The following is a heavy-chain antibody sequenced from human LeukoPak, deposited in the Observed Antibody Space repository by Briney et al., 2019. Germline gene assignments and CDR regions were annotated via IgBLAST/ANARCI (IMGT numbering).Heavy chain of an antibody. CDR1: GFTFSSYS. V-gene: IGHV3-48*04. CDR3: ARGRGLVTPAEYFQH. Sequence: GGSLRLSCAASGFTFSSYSMNWVRQAPGKGLEWVSYISSSSSTIYYADSVKGLFTISRDNAKNSLYLQMNSLRAEDTAVYYCARGRGLVTPAEYFQHWGQGTLVTVSS. D-gene: IGHD3/OR15-3a*01. CDR2: ISSSSSTI. J-gene: IGHJ1*01.